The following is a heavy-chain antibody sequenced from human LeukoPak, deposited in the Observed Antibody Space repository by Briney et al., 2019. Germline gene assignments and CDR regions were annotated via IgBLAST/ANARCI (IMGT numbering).Heavy chain of an antibody. Sequence: SGGSLRLSCAASGFIFSNDAMHWVRQAPGKGLEWVAFMWSGGSNKYYADSVKGRFTISRDNSEDTLYLQMNSLRVEDTAVYYCARDPAGSGFAFDSWGQGALVTVSS. D-gene: IGHD1-1*01. CDR1: GFIFSNDA. CDR2: MWSGGSNK. J-gene: IGHJ4*02. CDR3: ARDPAGSGFAFDS. V-gene: IGHV3-33*01.